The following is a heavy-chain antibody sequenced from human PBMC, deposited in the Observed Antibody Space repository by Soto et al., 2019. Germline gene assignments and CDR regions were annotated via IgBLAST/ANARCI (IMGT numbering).Heavy chain of an antibody. Sequence: EVKLVESGGALVQPGGSLRLSCAASGFTFSSFVGIWVRQAPGEGLEWVSYINNDGTTIYYADSVKGRFTISRDNAKNSLFLQMHSLRAEDTAVYYCAGPSGNARLTFDYWGQGTLVTVSS. CDR3: AGPSGNARLTFDY. CDR2: INNDGTTI. D-gene: IGHD3-3*01. V-gene: IGHV3-48*03. CDR1: GFTFSSFV. J-gene: IGHJ4*02.